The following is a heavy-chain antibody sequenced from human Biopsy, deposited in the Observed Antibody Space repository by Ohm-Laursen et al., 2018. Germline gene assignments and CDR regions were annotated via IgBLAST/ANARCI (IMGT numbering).Heavy chain of an antibody. Sequence: SDTLSLTCTVSGGSMSDHYWSWLRQTPGKGLEWLGYIYYTGKTTHNPSLESRITISVDTSKNKFSLQLDSMTAADTAVYYCGRVWLWRGYGMDVWGQGTTVTVSS. CDR3: GRVWLWRGYGMDV. CDR1: GGSMSDHY. D-gene: IGHD6-19*01. CDR2: IYYTGKT. V-gene: IGHV4-59*11. J-gene: IGHJ6*02.